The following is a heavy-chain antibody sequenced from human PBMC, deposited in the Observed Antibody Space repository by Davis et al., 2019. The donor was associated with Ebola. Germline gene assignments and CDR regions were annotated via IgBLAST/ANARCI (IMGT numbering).Heavy chain of an antibody. CDR1: GGTFSSYA. V-gene: IGHV1-69*13. Sequence: SVKVSCKASGGTFSSYAISWVRQAPGQGLEWMGGIIPIFGTANYAQKFQGRVTITADESTSTAYMELSSLRSEDTAVYYCAREVNGAAAGSRWFDPWGQGTLVTVSS. J-gene: IGHJ5*02. D-gene: IGHD6-13*01. CDR2: IIPIFGTA. CDR3: AREVNGAAAGSRWFDP.